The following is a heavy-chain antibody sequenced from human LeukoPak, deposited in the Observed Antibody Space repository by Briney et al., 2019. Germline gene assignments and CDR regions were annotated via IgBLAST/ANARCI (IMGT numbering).Heavy chain of an antibody. CDR1: GGSFSGYY. V-gene: IGHV4-59*01. Sequence: SETLSLTCAVYGGSFSGYYWSWIRQPPGKGLEWIGYTYYSGSTNYNPSLKSRVTISVDTSKNQFSLKLSSVTAADTAVYYCARQYSGSFDYWGQGTLVTVSS. D-gene: IGHD1-26*01. CDR2: TYYSGST. CDR3: ARQYSGSFDY. J-gene: IGHJ4*02.